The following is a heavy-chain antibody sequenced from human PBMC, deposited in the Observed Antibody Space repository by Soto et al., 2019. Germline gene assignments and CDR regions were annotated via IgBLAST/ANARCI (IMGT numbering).Heavy chain of an antibody. CDR3: ARGRIYDYVWWSSRYHFDY. CDR1: GESFSGYY. Sequence: QVQLQQWGAGLLKSSETLSLTCAVYGESFSGYYWSWIRQPPGKGLEWIGEINHSGSTNYNPSLKSRVTISVDTSKNQFSLKLSSVTAADTAVYYCARGRIYDYVWWSSRYHFDYWGQGTLVTVSS. D-gene: IGHD3-16*02. V-gene: IGHV4-34*01. J-gene: IGHJ4*02. CDR2: INHSGST.